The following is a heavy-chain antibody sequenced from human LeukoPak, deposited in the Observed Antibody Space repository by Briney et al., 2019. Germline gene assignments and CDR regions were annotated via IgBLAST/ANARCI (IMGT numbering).Heavy chain of an antibody. CDR2: ISAYNGNT. Sequence: GASVKVSCKASGYTFTSYGISWVRQAPGQGLEWMGWISAYNGNTNYAQKLQGRVTMTTDTSTSTAYMELRSLRSDDTAVYYCATASGWLPWPDGKKVMTTVVTQRDFDYWGQGTLVTVSS. D-gene: IGHD4-23*01. J-gene: IGHJ4*02. CDR3: ATASGWLPWPDGKKVMTTVVTQRDFDY. CDR1: GYTFTSYG. V-gene: IGHV1-18*01.